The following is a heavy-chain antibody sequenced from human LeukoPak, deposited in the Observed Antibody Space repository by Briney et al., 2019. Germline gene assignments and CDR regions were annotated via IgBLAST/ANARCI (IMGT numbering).Heavy chain of an antibody. CDR2: IYPGDSDT. CDR1: GYSFTSYW. D-gene: IGHD5-12*01. Sequence: GESLKISCKGSGYSFTSYWIGWVRQMPGKGLGWMGIIYPGDSDTRYSPSFQGQVTISADKSISTAYLQWSSLKASDTAMYYCARRSGYDPYYYYYGMDVWGQGTTVTVSS. J-gene: IGHJ6*02. CDR3: ARRSGYDPYYYYYGMDV. V-gene: IGHV5-51*01.